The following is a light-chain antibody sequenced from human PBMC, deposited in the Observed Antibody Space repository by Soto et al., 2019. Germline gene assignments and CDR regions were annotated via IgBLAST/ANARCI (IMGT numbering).Light chain of an antibody. CDR2: DAS. V-gene: IGKV1-5*01. J-gene: IGKJ4*01. CDR1: QSISSW. CDR3: QQYNSYSAHGLT. Sequence: DIQMTQSPSTLSASVGDRVTITCRASQSISSWLAWYQQKPGKAPKLLIYDASSLESGVPSRFSGSGSGTEFTLTISSLQPDDFATYYCQQYNSYSAHGLTFGGGTKVGIK.